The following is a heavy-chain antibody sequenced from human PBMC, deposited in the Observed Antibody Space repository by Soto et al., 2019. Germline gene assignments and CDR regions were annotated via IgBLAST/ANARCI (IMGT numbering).Heavy chain of an antibody. CDR2: ISGSGGST. V-gene: IGHV3-23*01. CDR3: AKALGVRHYYGMDV. CDR1: GFTFSSYA. Sequence: GGSLRLSCAASGFTFSSYAMSWVRQAPGKGLEWASAISGSGGSTYYADSVKGRFTISRDNSKNTLYLQMNSLRAEDTAVYYCAKALGVRHYYGMDVWGQGTTVTVSS. J-gene: IGHJ6*02. D-gene: IGHD3-16*01.